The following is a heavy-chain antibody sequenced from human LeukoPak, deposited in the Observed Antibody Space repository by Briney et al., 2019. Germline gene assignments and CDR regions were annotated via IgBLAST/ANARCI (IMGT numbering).Heavy chain of an antibody. D-gene: IGHD6-13*01. CDR1: GGSISSSSYY. Sequence: PSETLSLTCTVSGGSISSSSYYWGWIRQPPGKGLEWIGSIYYSGSTYYNPSLKSRVTISVDTSKNQFSLKLSSVTAADTAVYYCAITGYRSSTDAFDIWGQGTMVTVSS. V-gene: IGHV4-39*01. J-gene: IGHJ3*02. CDR3: AITGYRSSTDAFDI. CDR2: IYYSGST.